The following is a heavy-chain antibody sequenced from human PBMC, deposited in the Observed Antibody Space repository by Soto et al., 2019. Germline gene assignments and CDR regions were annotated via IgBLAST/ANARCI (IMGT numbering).Heavy chain of an antibody. V-gene: IGHV4-59*08. J-gene: IGHJ6*02. Sequence: PSETLSLTCTVPGGSISDYYWSWIRQPPGKGLEWIGYIYYSGTTNYSPSLKSRVTISVDTSKNQFSLELSSLTAADSAIYYCARQSGGYYSYGMDVWGQGTTVTASS. CDR3: ARQSGGYYSYGMDV. D-gene: IGHD1-26*01. CDR1: GGSISDYY. CDR2: IYYSGTT.